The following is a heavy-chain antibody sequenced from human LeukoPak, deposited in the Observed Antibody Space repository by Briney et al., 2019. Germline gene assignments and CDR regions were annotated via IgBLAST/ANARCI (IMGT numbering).Heavy chain of an antibody. Sequence: ASVKVSCKASGHTFTSYDINWVRLATGQELECMGWMNPNSGNTGYVQKFQGRVTMTRNTSISTAYMELSSLKSEDTGVYYCARGGGSSYGYYYGLDVWGQGTTVTVSS. D-gene: IGHD6-6*01. V-gene: IGHV1-8*01. CDR3: ARGGGSSYGYYYGLDV. J-gene: IGHJ6*02. CDR1: GHTFTSYD. CDR2: MNPNSGNT.